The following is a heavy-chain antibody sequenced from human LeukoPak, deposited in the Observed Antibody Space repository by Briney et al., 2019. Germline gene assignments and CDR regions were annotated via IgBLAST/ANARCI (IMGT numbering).Heavy chain of an antibody. CDR3: AHFLAPPFEYCSGRSCYGTVLRNWFDP. Sequence: SGPTLANPTQTLTLTCTFSGFSRSTSGVGVGWIRQPPGKALEWLELIYWDDDKRYSPSLKSRLTITKDTSKIQLVLTQSNMHPVDTAKYYCAHFLAPPFEYCSGRSCYGTVLRNWFDPGGQETLVSVST. CDR2: IYWDDDK. V-gene: IGHV2-5*02. CDR1: GFSRSTSGVG. J-gene: IGHJ5*02. D-gene: IGHD2-15*01.